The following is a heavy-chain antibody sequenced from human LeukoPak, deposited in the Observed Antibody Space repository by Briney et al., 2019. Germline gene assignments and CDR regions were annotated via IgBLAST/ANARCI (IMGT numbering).Heavy chain of an antibody. Sequence: PGGSLRLSCAASGFTFCSYGMHWVRQAPGKGLEWVAVISYDGSNKYYADSVKGRFTISRDNSKNTLYLQMNSLRAEDTAVYYCAKDLEGATTSYYYYGMDVWGQGTTVTVSS. CDR1: GFTFCSYG. D-gene: IGHD1-26*01. CDR2: ISYDGSNK. J-gene: IGHJ6*02. CDR3: AKDLEGATTSYYYYGMDV. V-gene: IGHV3-30*18.